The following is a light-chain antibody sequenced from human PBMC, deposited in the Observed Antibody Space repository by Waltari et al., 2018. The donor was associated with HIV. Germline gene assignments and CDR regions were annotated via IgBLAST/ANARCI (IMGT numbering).Light chain of an antibody. CDR2: LGA. J-gene: IGKJ5*01. V-gene: IGKV2-28*01. CDR3: MQALQRIT. Sequence: DIVMTQSPLSLSVTAGEPASISCRSSQSLLHRNGYNYLDWYLQKPGQSPQLLIYLGANRASGVTDRFSCSGSGTDFTLKISRVEAEDVGVYYCMQALQRITFGQGTRLEIK. CDR1: QSLLHRNGYNY.